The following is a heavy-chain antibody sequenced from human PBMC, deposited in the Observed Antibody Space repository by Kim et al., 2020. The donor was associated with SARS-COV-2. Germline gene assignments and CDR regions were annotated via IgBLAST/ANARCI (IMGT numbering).Heavy chain of an antibody. Sequence: GGSLRLSCAASGFSFSSYGMHWVRQAPGKGLEWVAVIWYDGSNKYYGDSVKGRFTISRDNAQNTLHLQMNSLRAEDTAVYYCARKNSFEFDYWGLGTLVTVSS. CDR1: GFSFSSYG. D-gene: IGHD2-15*01. CDR2: IWYDGSNK. V-gene: IGHV3-33*03. CDR3: ARKNSFEFDY. J-gene: IGHJ4*02.